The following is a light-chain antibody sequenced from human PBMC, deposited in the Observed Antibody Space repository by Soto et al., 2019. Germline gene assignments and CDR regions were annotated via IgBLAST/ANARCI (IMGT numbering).Light chain of an antibody. Sequence: QSALTQXASVSGSPXQSITISCXGTSXDVGGYNYVSWYQQHPGKAPKLMIYDVSNRPSGVSNRFSGSKSGNTASLTISGLQAEDEADYYCSSYTSSSTYYVFGTGTKVTVL. CDR3: SSYTSSSTYYV. CDR2: DVS. CDR1: SXDVGGYNY. J-gene: IGLJ1*01. V-gene: IGLV2-14*01.